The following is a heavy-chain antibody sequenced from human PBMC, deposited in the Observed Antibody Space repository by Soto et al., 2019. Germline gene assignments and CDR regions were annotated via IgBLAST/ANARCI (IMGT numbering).Heavy chain of an antibody. CDR1: GGSITSGGYS. Sequence: PSETLSLTCAVSGGSITSGGYSWGWILQPPGQGLEWIGYMYHSGNTYYNPSLKGRVTISLDHSRNQFSLRLNSVTAADTAVYYCARGLFDYYDSRINAFDICGQGTMVTVSS. V-gene: IGHV4-30-2*01. CDR3: ARGLFDYYDSRINAFDI. CDR2: MYHSGNT. D-gene: IGHD3-22*01. J-gene: IGHJ3*02.